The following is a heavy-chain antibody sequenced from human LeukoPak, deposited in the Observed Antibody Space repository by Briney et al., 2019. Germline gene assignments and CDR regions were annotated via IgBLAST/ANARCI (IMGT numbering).Heavy chain of an antibody. V-gene: IGHV3-30*18. Sequence: GGSLRLSCAASGFTFRSYGMHWVRQAPGKGLEWVAVISYDGSNKYYADSVKARFAISRDNSKNTLYLQMNSLRAEDTAVYYCAKVGVAALFDYWGQGTLVTVSS. J-gene: IGHJ4*02. CDR3: AKVGVAALFDY. D-gene: IGHD6-13*01. CDR2: ISYDGSNK. CDR1: GFTFRSYG.